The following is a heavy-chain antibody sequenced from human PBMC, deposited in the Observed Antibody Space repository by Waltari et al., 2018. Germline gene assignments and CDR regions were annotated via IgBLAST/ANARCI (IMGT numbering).Heavy chain of an antibody. D-gene: IGHD6-13*01. J-gene: IGHJ6*03. CDR2: IYQIGYT. CDR3: ARRAAIAATGPTYYMDV. Sequence: QVQLQESGPGLVKPSETLSLTCAVSGYSISSGYYWGWIRQPPGKGLEWIGSIYQIGYTYYNPSLKIRVTIAVDTSKNQFSLKLSAVTAADTAVYYWARRAAIAATGPTYYMDVWGKGTTVTVSS. CDR1: GYSISSGYY. V-gene: IGHV4-38-2*01.